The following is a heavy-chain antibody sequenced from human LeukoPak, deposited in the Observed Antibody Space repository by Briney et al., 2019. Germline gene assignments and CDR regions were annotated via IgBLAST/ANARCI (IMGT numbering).Heavy chain of an antibody. D-gene: IGHD7-27*01. CDR1: GFTFSSYI. CDR3: AREPNWVDY. J-gene: IGHJ4*02. V-gene: IGHV3-21*01. Sequence: GGSLRLSCAASGFTFSSYIMTWVRQAPGKGLEWVSTIINSDGTTYYADSVRGRFTISRDNAKNSLYLQMNSLRAEDTAVYYCAREPNWVDYWGQGTLVTVSS. CDR2: IINSDGTT.